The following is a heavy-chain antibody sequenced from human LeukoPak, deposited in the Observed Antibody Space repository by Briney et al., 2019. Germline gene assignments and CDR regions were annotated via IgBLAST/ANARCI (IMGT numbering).Heavy chain of an antibody. CDR1: GYSFTSYW. D-gene: IGHD5-24*01. Sequence: GESLKISCKGSGYSFTSYWIGWVRQMPGKGLEWMGIIYPGDSDTRYSPSCQAQVPISADKSISPAYLQWSSLKASATAIYYCATRVATINYEEEFDYWGQGTLVTVSS. J-gene: IGHJ4*02. V-gene: IGHV5-51*01. CDR2: IYPGDSDT. CDR3: ATRVATINYEEEFDY.